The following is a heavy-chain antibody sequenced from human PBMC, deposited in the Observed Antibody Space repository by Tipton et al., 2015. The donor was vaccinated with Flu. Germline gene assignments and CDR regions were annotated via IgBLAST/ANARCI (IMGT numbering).Heavy chain of an antibody. J-gene: IGHJ5*02. Sequence: TLSLTCTVSGGSISTSGYYWGWIRQPPGKGLEWIGSIRYGGSTNYNPSLKSRVTISVDTSKNQFSLKLSSVTAADTAVYYCARDRVGDYSGFDPWGQGTLVTVSS. D-gene: IGHD4-17*01. V-gene: IGHV4-39*07. CDR3: ARDRVGDYSGFDP. CDR1: GGSISTSGYY. CDR2: IRYGGST.